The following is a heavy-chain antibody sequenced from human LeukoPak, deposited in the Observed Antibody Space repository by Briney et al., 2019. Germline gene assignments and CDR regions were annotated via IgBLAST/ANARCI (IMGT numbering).Heavy chain of an antibody. CDR1: GFTFSSYW. J-gene: IGHJ4*02. CDR3: AREREDWGLAFDY. CDR2: IYSGGST. Sequence: PGGSLRLSCAASGFTFSSYWMSWVRQAPGKGLEWVSAIYSGGSTKYADSVKGRFTISRDNSKNTLYLQMNNLRAEDTAVYYCAREREDWGLAFDYWGQGTLVTVSS. D-gene: IGHD3/OR15-3a*01. V-gene: IGHV3-53*01.